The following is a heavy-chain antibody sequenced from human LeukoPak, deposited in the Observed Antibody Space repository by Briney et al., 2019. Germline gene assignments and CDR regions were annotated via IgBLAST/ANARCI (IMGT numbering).Heavy chain of an antibody. CDR2: TIDRGST. CDR1: GDSINSYY. CDR3: ARVGDWNDLVY. V-gene: IGHV4-59*01. Sequence: SETLSLTCTVSGDSINSYYWSWIRQPPGKGLEWIGYTIDRGSTNYNPSLKSRVTMLVDTSKNQLSLKLSSVTAADTAVYYCARVGDWNDLVYWGQGTLVTVSS. D-gene: IGHD1-1*01. J-gene: IGHJ4*02.